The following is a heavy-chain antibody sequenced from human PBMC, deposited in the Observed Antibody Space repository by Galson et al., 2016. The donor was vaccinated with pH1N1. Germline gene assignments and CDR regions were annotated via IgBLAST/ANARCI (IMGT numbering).Heavy chain of an antibody. J-gene: IGHJ4*02. V-gene: IGHV1-24*01. D-gene: IGHD6-19*01. CDR3: AIGKPMAGFPDSEPDY. Sequence: SVKVSCKVSGYSLTDLSMHWVRQAPGKGLEWMGGFDPEDGEIIYAQKFQGRVTMTEDTSTDTAYMELSSLRSEDTAVYYCAIGKPMAGFPDSEPDYWGQGTLVTVSS. CDR2: FDPEDGEI. CDR1: GYSLTDLS.